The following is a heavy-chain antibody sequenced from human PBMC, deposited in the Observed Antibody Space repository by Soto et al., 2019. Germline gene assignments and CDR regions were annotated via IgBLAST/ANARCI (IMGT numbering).Heavy chain of an antibody. V-gene: IGHV5-51*01. CDR2: IYPGDSDT. CDR1: GYSFTSYW. J-gene: IGHJ3*02. Sequence: GESLKISCKGSGYSFTSYWIGWVRQMPGKGLEWMGIIYPGDSDTRYSPSFQGQVTISADKSISTAYLQWSSLKASDTAMYYCARRYYNYYDSSGYPVRGAFDIWGQGTMVTVSS. CDR3: ARRYYNYYDSSGYPVRGAFDI. D-gene: IGHD3-22*01.